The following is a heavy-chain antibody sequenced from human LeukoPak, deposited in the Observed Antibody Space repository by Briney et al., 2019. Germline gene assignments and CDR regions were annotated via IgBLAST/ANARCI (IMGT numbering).Heavy chain of an antibody. D-gene: IGHD6-13*01. Sequence: GESLKISCKASGYSFTGYWISWVRQMPGKGLEWMGIIYPRDSDTRYSPSFQGQVTISADKSIDTAYLQWSSLKASDTAIYYCARTQDRIAARSWGQGTLVTVSS. V-gene: IGHV5-51*01. J-gene: IGHJ4*02. CDR1: GYSFTGYW. CDR3: ARTQDRIAARS. CDR2: IYPRDSDT.